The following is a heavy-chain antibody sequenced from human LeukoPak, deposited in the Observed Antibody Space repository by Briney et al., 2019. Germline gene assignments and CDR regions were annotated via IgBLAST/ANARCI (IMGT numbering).Heavy chain of an antibody. Sequence: PGGSLRLSCAASGFTFSSYAMSWVRQAPGKGLEWVANIKQDGSEKYYVDSVKGRFTISRDNAKNSLYLQMNSLRAEDTAVYYCARDPKYSSIDYWGQGTLVTVSS. CDR1: GFTFSSYA. CDR2: IKQDGSEK. J-gene: IGHJ4*02. CDR3: ARDPKYSSIDY. D-gene: IGHD6-13*01. V-gene: IGHV3-7*01.